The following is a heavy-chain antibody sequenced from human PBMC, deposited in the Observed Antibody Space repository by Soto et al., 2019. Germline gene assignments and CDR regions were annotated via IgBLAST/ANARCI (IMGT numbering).Heavy chain of an antibody. V-gene: IGHV1-69*12. J-gene: IGHJ5*02. CDR2: IIPIFGTA. D-gene: IGHD3-3*01. Sequence: QVQLVQSGAEVKKPGSSVKVSCKASGGTFSSYAISWVRQAPGQGLEWMGGIIPIFGTANYAQKFQGRVTITADESTSTAYMELSSLRSEDTAVYYCARGERFLEWLSKRHEQNWFDPWGQGTLVTVSS. CDR1: GGTFSSYA. CDR3: ARGERFLEWLSKRHEQNWFDP.